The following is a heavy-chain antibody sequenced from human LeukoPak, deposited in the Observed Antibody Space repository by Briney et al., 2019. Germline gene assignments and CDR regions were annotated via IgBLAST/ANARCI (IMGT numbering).Heavy chain of an antibody. D-gene: IGHD6-19*01. Sequence: GGSLRLSCAASGFTFSSYAMHWVRQAPGKGLEWVSGISWNSGSIGYADSVKGRFTISRDNAKNSLYLQMNSLRAEDTALYYCAKAYSSGWYYFDYWGQGTLVTVSS. V-gene: IGHV3-9*01. J-gene: IGHJ4*02. CDR1: GFTFSSYA. CDR3: AKAYSSGWYYFDY. CDR2: ISWNSGSI.